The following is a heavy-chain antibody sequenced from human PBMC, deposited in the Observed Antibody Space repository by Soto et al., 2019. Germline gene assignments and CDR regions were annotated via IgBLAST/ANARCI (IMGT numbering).Heavy chain of an antibody. CDR1: GFTFSSYA. CDR3: ARGSTGDGSNWYFDL. V-gene: IGHV3-30-3*01. Sequence: QVQLVESGGGVVQPGRSLRLSCAASGFTFSSYAMHWVRQAPGKGLEWVAVISYDGRNKYYADSVKGRFTISRDNSKNTLYLQMNSLRAEDTGVYYCARGSTGDGSNWYFDLWGSGTLVTVSS. CDR2: ISYDGRNK. J-gene: IGHJ2*01. D-gene: IGHD7-27*01.